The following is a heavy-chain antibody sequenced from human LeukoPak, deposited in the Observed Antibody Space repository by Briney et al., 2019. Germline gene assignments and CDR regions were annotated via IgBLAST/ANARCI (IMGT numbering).Heavy chain of an antibody. CDR2: IIPILGIA. Sequence: SVKVSCKASGGTFSSYAISWVRQAPGQGLEWMGRIIPILGIANYAQKFQGRVTITADKSTGTAYMELSSLRSEDTAVYYCARSVGATSLDYWGQGTLVTVSS. V-gene: IGHV1-69*04. CDR3: ARSVGATSLDY. J-gene: IGHJ4*02. D-gene: IGHD1-26*01. CDR1: GGTFSSYA.